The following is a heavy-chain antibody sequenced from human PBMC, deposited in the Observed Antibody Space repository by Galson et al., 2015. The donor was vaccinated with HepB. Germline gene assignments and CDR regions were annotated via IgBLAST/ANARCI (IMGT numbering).Heavy chain of an antibody. J-gene: IGHJ3*02. CDR1: GGSFSSDA. D-gene: IGHD3-3*01. CDR3: ARVKRFFGRLQYCDAIDI. CDR2: IIPNFGTA. V-gene: IGHV1-69*13. Sequence: SVLVSCKASGGSFSSDAYSWLRQAPGQGLEWMGGIIPNFGTANYTQKFKGRVTITSDASTSPAYMELSSLRAEDTAVYYCARVKRFFGRLQYCDAIDIWGQGAMVTVSS.